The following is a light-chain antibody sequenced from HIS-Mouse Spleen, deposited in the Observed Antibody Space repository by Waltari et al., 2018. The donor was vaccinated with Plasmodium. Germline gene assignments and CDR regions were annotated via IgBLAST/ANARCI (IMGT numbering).Light chain of an antibody. CDR2: DVS. CDR3: CSYAGSDTFV. J-gene: IGLJ1*01. V-gene: IGLV2-11*01. CDR1: SSDVGGYNY. Sequence: QSALTQPRPVSGSPGQSVTISCTGTSSDVGGYNYVSGYQQHPGKAPKHMIYDVSKRPSGVPDRFCGSKSGNTASRTIAGLQAEDEADYYCCSYAGSDTFVFGTGTKLTVL.